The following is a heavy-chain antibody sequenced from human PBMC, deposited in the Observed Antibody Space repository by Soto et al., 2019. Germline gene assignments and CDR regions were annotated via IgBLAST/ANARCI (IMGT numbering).Heavy chain of an antibody. V-gene: IGHV1-69*13. D-gene: IGHD6-13*01. CDR1: GGTFSNYA. CDR3: AGDAGYRIAAALYYFDY. CDR2: IIPFFATS. J-gene: IGHJ4*02. Sequence: GASVKVSCKASGGTFSNYAISWVRQAPGQGPEWMGGIIPFFATSNYAQKFQGRVTITADESTSTAYMELSSLRSDDTAIYYCAGDAGYRIAAALYYFDYWGQGTQVTVSS.